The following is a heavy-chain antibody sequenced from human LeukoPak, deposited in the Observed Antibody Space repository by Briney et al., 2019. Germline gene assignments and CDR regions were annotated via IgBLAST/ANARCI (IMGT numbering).Heavy chain of an antibody. D-gene: IGHD4-17*01. J-gene: IGHJ3*02. V-gene: IGHV3-33*08. CDR2: IWYDGSKK. Sequence: GGSLRLSCSASGFTFSSYGMHWVRQAPGKGLEWVALIWYDGSKKFYTDSVKGRFTISRDNSKNTLYLQMNSLRAEDTAVYYCARDEAVMTTVLSDAFDIWGQGTMVTVSS. CDR3: ARDEAVMTTVLSDAFDI. CDR1: GFTFSSYG.